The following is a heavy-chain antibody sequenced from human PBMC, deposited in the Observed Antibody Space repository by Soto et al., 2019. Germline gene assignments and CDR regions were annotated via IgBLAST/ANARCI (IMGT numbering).Heavy chain of an antibody. CDR3: AREVGRPGRFDP. J-gene: IGHJ5*02. Sequence: WTWIRQSAGKGPECIGRIYTSGTTSYNPSLGSRVTMSVDAAKNQVSLRLKSVTAADTAVYYCAREVGRPGRFDPWGQGVLITVSS. D-gene: IGHD6-6*01. V-gene: IGHV4-4*07. CDR2: IYTSGTT.